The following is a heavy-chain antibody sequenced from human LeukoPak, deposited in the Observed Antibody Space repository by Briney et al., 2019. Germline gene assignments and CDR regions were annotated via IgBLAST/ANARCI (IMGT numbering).Heavy chain of an antibody. V-gene: IGHV1-2*02. Sequence: GASVKVSRKASGYTFTGYYMQWVRQAPGQGLEWMGWINPNSGGTNYAQKFQGRVTMTRDTSISTAYMELSRLRSDDTAVYYCARAWTGYSYGSYYYYYYMDVWGKGTTVTVSS. J-gene: IGHJ6*03. CDR2: INPNSGGT. D-gene: IGHD5-18*01. CDR1: GYTFTGYY. CDR3: ARAWTGYSYGSYYYYYYMDV.